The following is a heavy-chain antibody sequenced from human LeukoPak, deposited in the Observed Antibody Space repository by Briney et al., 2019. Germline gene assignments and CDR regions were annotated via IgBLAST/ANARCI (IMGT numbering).Heavy chain of an antibody. D-gene: IGHD5-18*01. V-gene: IGHV4-34*01. Sequence: SETLSLTCAVYGGSFSGYYWSWIRQPPGKGLEWIGEINHSGSTNYNPSLKSRVTMSVDTSKNQFSLNLRSVTAADTAMYYCARDEDTTLARAFDIWGQGTMVTVSS. CDR2: INHSGST. CDR3: ARDEDTTLARAFDI. J-gene: IGHJ3*02. CDR1: GGSFSGYY.